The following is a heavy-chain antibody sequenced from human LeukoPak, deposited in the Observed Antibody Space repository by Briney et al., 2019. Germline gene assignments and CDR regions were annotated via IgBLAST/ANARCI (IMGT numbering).Heavy chain of an antibody. CDR2: ISSSSSYI. Sequence: GGSLRLSCTASGFTFGDYVMSWVRRAPGKGLEWVSSISSSSSYIYYADSVRGRFTISRDNAKNSLYLQMNSLRAEDTAVYYCARDREWLLDYWGQGTLVTVSS. CDR1: GFTFGDYV. V-gene: IGHV3-21*01. J-gene: IGHJ4*02. CDR3: ARDREWLLDY. D-gene: IGHD5-12*01.